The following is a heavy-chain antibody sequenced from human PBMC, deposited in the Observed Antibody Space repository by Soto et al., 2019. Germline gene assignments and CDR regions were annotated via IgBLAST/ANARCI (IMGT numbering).Heavy chain of an antibody. CDR2: INHSGST. CDR3: ARGRREIVVVPAARISHYYYGMDV. D-gene: IGHD2-2*01. Sequence: ASETLSLTCAVYGGSFSGYYWSWIRQPPGKGLEWIGEINHSGSTNYNPSLKSRVTISVDTSRNQFSLKLSSVTAADTAVYYCARGRREIVVVPAARISHYYYGMDVWGQGTTVTVSS. V-gene: IGHV4-34*01. J-gene: IGHJ6*02. CDR1: GGSFSGYY.